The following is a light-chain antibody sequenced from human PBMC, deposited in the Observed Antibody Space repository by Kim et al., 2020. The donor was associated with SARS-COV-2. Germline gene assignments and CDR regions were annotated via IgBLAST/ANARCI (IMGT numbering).Light chain of an antibody. J-gene: IGKJ2*01. CDR1: QSVGTN. Sequence: IVLTHSPATLSVSAGESVSLSCRASQSVGTNLAWYQQKPGLAPRLVIFGASTRATGIPARFRGSGSGTEFTPTISSLQSEDFAIYYSQIYNKWPPYIFGQGTKLEI. V-gene: IGKV3-15*01. CDR2: GAS. CDR3: QIYNKWPPYI.